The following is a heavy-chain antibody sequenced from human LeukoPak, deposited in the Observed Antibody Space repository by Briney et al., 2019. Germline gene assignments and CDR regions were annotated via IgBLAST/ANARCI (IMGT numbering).Heavy chain of an antibody. CDR1: GCTFSSYA. Sequence: SSVNVSCKSSGCTFSSYASSWVRQAPGQGLEWMGRIIPILGIANYAQKFQGRVTITADKSTSTAYMELSSLRSEDTAVYYCARGHLGSWYFDLWGRGTLVTVSS. CDR3: ARGHLGSWYFDL. CDR2: IIPILGIA. V-gene: IGHV1-69*04. J-gene: IGHJ2*01.